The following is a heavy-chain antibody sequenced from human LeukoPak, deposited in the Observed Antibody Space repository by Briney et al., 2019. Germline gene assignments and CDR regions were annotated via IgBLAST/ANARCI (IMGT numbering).Heavy chain of an antibody. D-gene: IGHD2-15*01. V-gene: IGHV3-74*01. CDR3: ARPLYCSGGSCYVYFQH. CDR1: GFTFSCYW. J-gene: IGHJ1*01. Sequence: GWSLSLSCVASGFTFSCYWMHWVRQAPGKGLVWVSRINSAGSSTRYAGSAKARFTISTHNAKNTLYLQMNSLRDEDTAVYYCARPLYCSGGSCYVYFQHWGQGTLVTASS. CDR2: INSAGSST.